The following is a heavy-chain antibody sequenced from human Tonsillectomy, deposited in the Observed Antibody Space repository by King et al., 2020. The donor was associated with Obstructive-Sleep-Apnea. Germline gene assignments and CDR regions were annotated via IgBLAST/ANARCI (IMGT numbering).Heavy chain of an antibody. Sequence: VQLVESGGGLVQPGRSLRLSCAASGFTFDDYAMHWVRQAPGKGLEWVSGISWNSGSIGYADSVKGRFTISRDNAKNSLYLQMNSLRAEDTALYYCAKPTFLVRGSFDYWGQGTLDTVSS. V-gene: IGHV3-9*01. CDR1: GFTFDDYA. CDR2: ISWNSGSI. D-gene: IGHD2/OR15-2a*01. J-gene: IGHJ4*02. CDR3: AKPTFLVRGSFDY.